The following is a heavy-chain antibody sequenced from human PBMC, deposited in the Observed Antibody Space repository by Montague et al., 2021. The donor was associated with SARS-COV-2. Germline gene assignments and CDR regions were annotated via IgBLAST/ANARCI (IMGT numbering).Heavy chain of an antibody. CDR2: FYHGGST. V-gene: IGHV4-38-2*02. CDR1: GYSISSGYY. D-gene: IGHD3-10*01. J-gene: IGHJ5*02. CDR3: ARDCYDYGSGSYQRWFDP. Sequence: SETLSLTCTVSGYSISSGYYRGWLRQPAGKGLGWGGSFYHGGSTYYNPSNKRVVTISVATSKHQFSMKLSSVTAAATAVYYCARDCYDYGSGSYQRWFDPWGQGTLVTVSS.